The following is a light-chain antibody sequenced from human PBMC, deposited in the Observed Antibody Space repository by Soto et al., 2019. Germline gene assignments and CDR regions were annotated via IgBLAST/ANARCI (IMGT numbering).Light chain of an antibody. CDR2: GAS. J-gene: IGKJ1*01. V-gene: IGKV3-15*01. Sequence: EMVLTQSPGTLSVSPGERSTLSCRSSRSVSSNLAWYQQKPGQAPRLLIYGASTRATGIPARFSGSGSGTEFTLTISSLQSEDFAVYYCQQYNNWPPWTFGQGTKVDIK. CDR3: QQYNNWPPWT. CDR1: RSVSSN.